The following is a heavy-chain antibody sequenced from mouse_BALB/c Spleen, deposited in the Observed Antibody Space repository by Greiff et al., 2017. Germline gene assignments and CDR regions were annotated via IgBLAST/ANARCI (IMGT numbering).Heavy chain of an antibody. CDR2: IDPSDSYT. CDR3: ARSPRQLGLRAY. V-gene: IGHV1-69*02. D-gene: IGHD3-2*01. J-gene: IGHJ3*01. CDR1: GYTFTSYW. Sequence: QVQLQQSGAELVKPGASVKLSCKASGYTFTSYWMHWVKQRPGQGLEWIGEIDPSDSYTNYNQKFKGKATLTVDKSSSTAYMQLSSLTSEDSAVYYCARSPRQLGLRAYWGQGTLVTVSA.